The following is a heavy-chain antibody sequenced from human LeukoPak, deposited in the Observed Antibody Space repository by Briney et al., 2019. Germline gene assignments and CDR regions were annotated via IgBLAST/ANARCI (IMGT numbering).Heavy chain of an antibody. CDR1: GYTFTSYY. Sequence: ASVKVSCKASGYTFTSYYMHWVRQAPGQGLEWMGIINPSGGSTSYAQKFQGRVTMTRDTSTSTVYMELSSLRSEDTAVYYCAREGDIVVVPAAMSGMDVWGQETTVTVSS. CDR2: INPSGGST. CDR3: AREGDIVVVPAAMSGMDV. D-gene: IGHD2-2*01. J-gene: IGHJ6*02. V-gene: IGHV1-46*01.